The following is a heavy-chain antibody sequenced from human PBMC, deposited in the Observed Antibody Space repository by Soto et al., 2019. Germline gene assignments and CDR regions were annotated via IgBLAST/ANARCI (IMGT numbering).Heavy chain of an antibody. J-gene: IGHJ5*02. D-gene: IGHD3-16*01. V-gene: IGHV1-18*04. CDR1: GYSFSSFR. Sequence: ASVKVSCKASGYSFSSFRINWVRQAPGQGLEWMGWINPHNGNTNYTHKFHGRVTMTTDTSTSTAYMDMRSLRSDDTAMYYCARARFESFDSDVGLDPWGQGTMVTFYS. CDR3: ARARFESFDSDVGLDP. CDR2: INPHNGNT.